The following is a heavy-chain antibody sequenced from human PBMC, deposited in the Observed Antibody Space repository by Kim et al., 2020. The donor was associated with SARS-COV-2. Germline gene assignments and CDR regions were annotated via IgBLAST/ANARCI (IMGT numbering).Heavy chain of an antibody. J-gene: IGHJ4*02. CDR2: ISGSSGAI. V-gene: IGHV3-48*02. D-gene: IGHD1-7*01. CDR3: ARDENWDSKSFFDY. CDR1: GFTFSRYS. Sequence: GGSLRPSCAASGFTFSRYSMNWVRQAPGKGLEWLSYISGSSGAIHYADSVRGRFTISRDNAKNSLYLQMNNLRDEDTAMYFCARDENWDSKSFFDYWGQGTLVTVSS.